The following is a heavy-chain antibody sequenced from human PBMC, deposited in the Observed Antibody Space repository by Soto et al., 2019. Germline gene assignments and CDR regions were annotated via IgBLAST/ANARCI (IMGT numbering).Heavy chain of an antibody. CDR3: VRGEQQWLTLDY. V-gene: IGHV1-3*01. J-gene: IGHJ4*02. Sequence: QVQLVQSGAEVKKLGASVTLSCTASGYTFTTYSIYWVRQAPGHRFEWMGWINAGNGEIRYSEAFQGRVTITRDTFANTAYLELSSLTSEDMAVYYCVRGEQQWLTLDYWGQGTLVTVS. CDR2: INAGNGEI. D-gene: IGHD6-19*01. CDR1: GYTFTTYS.